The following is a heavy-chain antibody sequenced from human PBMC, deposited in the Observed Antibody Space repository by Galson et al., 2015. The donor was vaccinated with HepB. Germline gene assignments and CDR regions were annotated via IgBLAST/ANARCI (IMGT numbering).Heavy chain of an antibody. CDR3: ARMQITAIPIGNYYHGVDV. CDR2: IDHRGRT. J-gene: IGHJ6*02. D-gene: IGHD2-2*02. Sequence: ETLSLTCAVAGGSFSDYCWTWIRHFPGKVLRWIGEIDHRGRTNYNPSLKSRLTISADTSKNQFSVKLSSVTAAVTAIYYCARMQITAIPIGNYYHGVDVWGQGTTVTVSS. V-gene: IGHV4-34*01. CDR1: GGSFSDYC.